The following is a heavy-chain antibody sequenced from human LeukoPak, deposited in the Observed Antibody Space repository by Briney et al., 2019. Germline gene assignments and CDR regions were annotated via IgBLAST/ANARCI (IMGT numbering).Heavy chain of an antibody. CDR2: ISAQNGNT. V-gene: IGHV1-18*01. J-gene: IGHJ4*02. CDR3: ARVRYRLAETYIDY. D-gene: IGHD3-16*01. Sequence: ASVKVSCKSSGYMFTSHGIHWLRQAPGQGLEWMGWISAQNGNTNYMQQFLGRVTMTRDTSASTAYMELRSLRSDDTAVHYCARVRYRLAETYIDYWGQGTLVTVSS. CDR1: GYMFTSHG.